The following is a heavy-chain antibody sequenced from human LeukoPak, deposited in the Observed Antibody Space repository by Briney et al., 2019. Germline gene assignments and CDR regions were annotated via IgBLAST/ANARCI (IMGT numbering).Heavy chain of an antibody. CDR3: TRDKIFRHWYFDL. V-gene: IGHV3-66*01. J-gene: IGHJ2*01. D-gene: IGHD3-9*01. CDR1: GFTVSNNY. Sequence: GGSLRLSCAVSGFTVSNNYMSWVRQAPGKGLERVSVIHSDGKTYYSDSATGRFIISRDNSNNMVLLQMDRRRAEDTAFYYYTRDKIFRHWYFDLWGRGTLVTVSS. CDR2: IHSDGKT.